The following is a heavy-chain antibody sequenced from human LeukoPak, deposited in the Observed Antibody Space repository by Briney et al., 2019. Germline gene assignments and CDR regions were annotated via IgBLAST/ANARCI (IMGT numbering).Heavy chain of an antibody. D-gene: IGHD3-3*01. J-gene: IGHJ5*02. Sequence: PGGSLRLSCAASGFTFSSYAMSWVRQAPGKGLEWVSAISGSGGSTYYADSVKGRFTISRDNFDNTVDLEMSSLRAEDTAIYYCAKGEVLRFLEWFGESWGQGTLVTVSS. V-gene: IGHV3-23*01. CDR2: ISGSGGST. CDR1: GFTFSSYA. CDR3: AKGEVLRFLEWFGES.